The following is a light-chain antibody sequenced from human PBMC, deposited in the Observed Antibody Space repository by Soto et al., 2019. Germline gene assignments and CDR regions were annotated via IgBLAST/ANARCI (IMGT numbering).Light chain of an antibody. Sequence: EIVLTQSPGTLSLSPGERATLSCRASQSLSSSFLVWYQQKPGQAPRLLIYGASSRATGIPDRFSGSGSGTEFTLTISRLEPEDFAVFYCQQYGSSPPTFGQGTRLEIK. CDR2: GAS. J-gene: IGKJ5*01. V-gene: IGKV3-20*01. CDR3: QQYGSSPPT. CDR1: QSLSSSF.